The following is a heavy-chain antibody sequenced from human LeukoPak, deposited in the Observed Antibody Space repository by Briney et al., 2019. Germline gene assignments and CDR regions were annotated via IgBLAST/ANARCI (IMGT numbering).Heavy chain of an antibody. CDR1: GFTFSSYA. V-gene: IGHV3-23*01. J-gene: IGHJ6*03. CDR2: ISGSGGST. CDR3: ARGYCSGGSCYIVWADYYYMDV. Sequence: GGSLRLSCAASGFTFSSYAMSWVRQAPGKGLEWVSAISGSGGSTYYADSVKGRFTISRDNSKNTLYLQMNSLRAEDTAVYYCARGYCSGGSCYIVWADYYYMDVWGKGTTVTVSS. D-gene: IGHD2-15*01.